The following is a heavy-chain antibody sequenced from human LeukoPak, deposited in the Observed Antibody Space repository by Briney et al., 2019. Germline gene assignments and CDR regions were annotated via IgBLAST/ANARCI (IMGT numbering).Heavy chain of an antibody. V-gene: IGHV3-30-3*01. D-gene: IGHD6-13*01. Sequence: PGRSLRLSCAASGFTFSSYAMHWVRQAPGKGLEWVAVISYDGSNKYYADSVKGRFTISRDNSKNTLYLQMNSLRAEDTAVYYCAREVWGLTAAGTPYYYGMDVWGQGTTVTVSS. CDR1: GFTFSSYA. J-gene: IGHJ6*02. CDR2: ISYDGSNK. CDR3: AREVWGLTAAGTPYYYGMDV.